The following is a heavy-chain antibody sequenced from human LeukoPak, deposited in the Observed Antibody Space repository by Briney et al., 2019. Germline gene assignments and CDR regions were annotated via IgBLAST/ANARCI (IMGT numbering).Heavy chain of an antibody. CDR1: GGSISSGSYY. V-gene: IGHV4-61*02. CDR2: IYTSGST. Sequence: SETLSLTCTGSGGSISSGSYYWSWILQPAGKGLEWIGRIYTSGSTNYNPSLKSRVTISVDTSKNQFSLKLSSVTAADTAVYYCARGSPQLLWFGEPYFDYWGQGTLVTVSS. J-gene: IGHJ4*02. CDR3: ARGSPQLLWFGEPYFDY. D-gene: IGHD3-10*01.